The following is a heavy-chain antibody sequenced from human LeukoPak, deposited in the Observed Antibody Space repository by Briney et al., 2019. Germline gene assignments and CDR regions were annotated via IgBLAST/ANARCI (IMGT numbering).Heavy chain of an antibody. Sequence: PGGSLRLSCAVSGFTFSSYWMSWVRQAPGKGLEWVANIKQDGSEKYYVDSVKGRFTISRDNAKNSLYLQMNSLGAEDTAVYYCARERTYYDILTGYYNAFDIWGQGTMVTVSS. CDR1: GFTFSSYW. CDR2: IKQDGSEK. V-gene: IGHV3-7*03. D-gene: IGHD3-9*01. J-gene: IGHJ3*02. CDR3: ARERTYYDILTGYYNAFDI.